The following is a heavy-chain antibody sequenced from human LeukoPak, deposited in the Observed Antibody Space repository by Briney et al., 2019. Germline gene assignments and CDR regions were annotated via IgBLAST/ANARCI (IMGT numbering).Heavy chain of an antibody. D-gene: IGHD3-22*01. CDR1: GYTFTNYD. CDR3: VRDLMSEYYDSTGFDI. CDR2: MNPNSGYT. Sequence: ASVKVSCKASGYTFTNYDVNWVRQATGQGLEWMGWMNPNSGYTGHAQKFQGRVTMTRNTSISTAYMELSSLRSEDTAVYYCVRDLMSEYYDSTGFDIWGQGTMVTVSS. J-gene: IGHJ3*02. V-gene: IGHV1-8*01.